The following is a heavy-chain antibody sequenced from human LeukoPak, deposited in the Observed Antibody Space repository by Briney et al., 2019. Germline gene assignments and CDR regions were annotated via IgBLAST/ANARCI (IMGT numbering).Heavy chain of an antibody. D-gene: IGHD3-22*01. V-gene: IGHV1-46*01. CDR3: AREQANYYDGSGYSANWFDP. Sequence: ASVKVSCKASGYTFTSYYMHWVRQAPGQGLEWMGIINPSGGSTSYAQKFQGRVTMTRDMSTSTVYMELSSLRSEDTAVYYCAREQANYYDGSGYSANWFDPWGQGTLVTVSS. J-gene: IGHJ5*02. CDR2: INPSGGST. CDR1: GYTFTSYY.